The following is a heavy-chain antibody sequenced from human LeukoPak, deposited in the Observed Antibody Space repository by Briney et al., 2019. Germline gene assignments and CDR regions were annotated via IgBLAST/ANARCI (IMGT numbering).Heavy chain of an antibody. CDR1: GFTFSSYG. V-gene: IGHV3-30*18. D-gene: IGHD3-10*01. J-gene: IGHJ5*02. CDR2: ISYDGSNK. Sequence: PGGSPRLSCAASGFTFSSYGMHWVRQAPGKGLEWVAVISYDGSNKYYADSVKGRFTISRDNSKNTLYLQMNSLRAEDTAVYYCAKDHITMVRGVRDSWFDPWGQGTLVTVSS. CDR3: AKDHITMVRGVRDSWFDP.